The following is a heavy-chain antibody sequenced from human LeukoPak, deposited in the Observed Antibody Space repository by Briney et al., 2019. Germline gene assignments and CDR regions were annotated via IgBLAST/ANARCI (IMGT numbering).Heavy chain of an antibody. D-gene: IGHD4-23*01. J-gene: IGHJ4*02. CDR2: IYYSGST. Sequence: SQTLSLTCTVSGGSISSGDYYWSWIRQPPGKGLEWTGYIYYSGSTYYNPSLKSRVTISVDTSKNQFSLKLSSVTAADTAVYYCARGDITVVTTADYWGQGTLVTVS. CDR3: ARGDITVVTTADY. CDR1: GGSISSGDYY. V-gene: IGHV4-30-4*08.